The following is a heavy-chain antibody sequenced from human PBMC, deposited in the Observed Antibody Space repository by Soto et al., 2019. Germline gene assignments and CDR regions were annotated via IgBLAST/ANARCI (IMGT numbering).Heavy chain of an antibody. CDR2: LIPIFGTA. J-gene: IGHJ6*01. D-gene: IGHD2-21*02. V-gene: IGHV1-69*13. CDR3: ARDLGYCGGDCYSGYYYHYGMDV. CDR1: GGTFSSYA. Sequence: SVKVCLKASGGTFSSYAISLVRQAPGQGLEWIRRLIPIFGTAKYAQKLQGRVTITADESTSTAYMELSSLRSEDTAVYYCARDLGYCGGDCYSGYYYHYGMDVWEQGTTVTVSS.